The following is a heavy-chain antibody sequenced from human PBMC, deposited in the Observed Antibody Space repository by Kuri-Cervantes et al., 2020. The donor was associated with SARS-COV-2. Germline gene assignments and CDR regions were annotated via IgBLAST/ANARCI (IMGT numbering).Heavy chain of an antibody. J-gene: IGHJ4*02. CDR2: ISGSGGAT. Sequence: LSLTCAASGFTFSSHAMIWVRQAPGKGLEWVSSISGSGGATYYADSAKGRFTISRDISKNTLSLQMNSLRAEDTAVYYCAKPLGYSGYDPPDYWGQGTLVTVSS. CDR3: AKPLGYSGYDPPDY. CDR1: GFTFSSHA. D-gene: IGHD5-12*01. V-gene: IGHV3-23*01.